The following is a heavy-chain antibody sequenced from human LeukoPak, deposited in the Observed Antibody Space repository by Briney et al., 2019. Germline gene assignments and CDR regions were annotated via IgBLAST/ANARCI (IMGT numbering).Heavy chain of an antibody. CDR2: MNPNSGNT. V-gene: IGHV1-8*01. CDR1: GYTFTSYD. J-gene: IGHJ3*02. Sequence: ASVKVSCKASGYTFTSYDINWVRQATGQGLEWMGWMNPNSGNTGYAQKFQGRVTMTRNTSISTAYMELSSLRVEDTAVYYCARDFVVNYGWAAFDIWGQGTMVTVSS. CDR3: ARDFVVNYGWAAFDI. D-gene: IGHD3-10*01.